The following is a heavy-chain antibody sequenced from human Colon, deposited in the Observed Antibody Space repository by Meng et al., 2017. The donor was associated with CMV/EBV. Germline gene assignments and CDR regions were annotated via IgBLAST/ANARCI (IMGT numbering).Heavy chain of an antibody. CDR1: GFSITDYY. Sequence: GGSLRLSCAASGFSITDYYIDWARQAPGKGLEWAGRIKSKADGGTTDYAAPVKGRFTISRDDSKDTLYLQMNSLKIEDTAVYYCTALNDRDASAIRGQGTMVTVSS. J-gene: IGHJ3*02. CDR2: IKSKADGGTT. D-gene: IGHD1-1*01. CDR3: TALNDRDASAI. V-gene: IGHV3-15*01.